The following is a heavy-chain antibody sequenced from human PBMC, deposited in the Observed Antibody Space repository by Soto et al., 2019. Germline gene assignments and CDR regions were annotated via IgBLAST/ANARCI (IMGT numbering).Heavy chain of an antibody. V-gene: IGHV3-74*01. J-gene: IGHJ4*02. D-gene: IGHD6-13*01. Sequence: GGSLGLSCSASGFSLSSHWMHWVRQGQGKGLVWVSRISTDGSDTSYADSVKGRFTISRDNSKNTLYLQMNSLRAEDTAVYYCAKDGQQLGWSYFDYWGQGTLVTVSS. CDR1: GFSLSSHW. CDR3: AKDGQQLGWSYFDY. CDR2: ISTDGSDT.